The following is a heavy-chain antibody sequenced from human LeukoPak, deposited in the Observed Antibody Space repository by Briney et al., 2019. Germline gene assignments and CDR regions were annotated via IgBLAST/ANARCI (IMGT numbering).Heavy chain of an antibody. CDR1: GFIFSYG. CDR2: ISDSGDAT. D-gene: IGHD4-23*01. V-gene: IGHV3-23*01. Sequence: GGSLRLSCEVSGFIFSYGMNWVRQAPGKGLEWVSAISDSGDATYYADPVKGRFTISRDNSKSTLYLQMNNLRAEDTALYYCAKERGHSKPFDYWGQGTLVTVSS. CDR3: AKERGHSKPFDY. J-gene: IGHJ4*02.